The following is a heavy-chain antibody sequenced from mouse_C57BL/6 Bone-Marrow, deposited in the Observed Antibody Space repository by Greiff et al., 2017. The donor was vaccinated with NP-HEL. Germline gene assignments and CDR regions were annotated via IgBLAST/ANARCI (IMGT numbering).Heavy chain of an antibody. CDR2: INPNNGGT. CDR1: GYTFTDYN. D-gene: IGHD2-3*01. J-gene: IGHJ2*01. V-gene: IGHV1-22*01. Sequence: VHVKQSGPELVKPGASVKMSCKASGYTFTDYNMHWVKQSHGKSLEWIGYINPNNGGTSYNQKFKDKATLTVNKSSSTAYMELRSLTSEDSAVYYCARRRLLNYFDCWGQGTTLTVSS. CDR3: ARRRLLNYFDC.